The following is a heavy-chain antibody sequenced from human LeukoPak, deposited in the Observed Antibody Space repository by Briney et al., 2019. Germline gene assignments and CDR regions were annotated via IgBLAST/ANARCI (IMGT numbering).Heavy chain of an antibody. CDR2: IYYSGST. J-gene: IGHJ4*02. CDR3: ARNDFWSGYTFDY. D-gene: IGHD3-3*01. V-gene: IGHV4-61*01. Sequence: KPSETLSLTCTVSGGSVSGGSYYWSWIRQPPGKGLEWIGYIYYSGSTNYNPSLKSRVTISVDTSKNQFSLKLSSVTAADTAVYYCARNDFWSGYTFDYWGQGTLVTVSS. CDR1: GGSVSGGSYY.